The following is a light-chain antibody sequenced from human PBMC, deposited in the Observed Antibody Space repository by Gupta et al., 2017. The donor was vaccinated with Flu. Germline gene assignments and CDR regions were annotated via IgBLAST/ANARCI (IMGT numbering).Light chain of an antibody. V-gene: IGLV2-14*03. Sequence: SITISCTGTSSDVGSDKYVFWYQRHPGKAPKLIIYDVSGRPSGVSDRFSGSKSGNTASLTISGLQAEDEADYYCSSYTTSNTLLFGGGTKVTVL. CDR2: DVS. CDR1: SSDVGSDKY. CDR3: SSYTTSNTLL. J-gene: IGLJ3*02.